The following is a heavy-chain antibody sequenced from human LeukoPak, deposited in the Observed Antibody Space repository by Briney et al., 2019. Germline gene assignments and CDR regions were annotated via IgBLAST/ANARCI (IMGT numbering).Heavy chain of an antibody. V-gene: IGHV1-69*05. CDR2: IIPIFGTA. CDR3: AKLVAGTSIG. CDR1: GGTFSSYA. Sequence: ASVKVSCKASGGTFSSYAISWVRQAPGQGLEWMGGIIPIFGTANYAQKFQGRVTITTDESTSTAYMELSSLRSEDTAVYYCAKLVAGTSIGWGQGTLVTVSS. D-gene: IGHD6-19*01. J-gene: IGHJ4*02.